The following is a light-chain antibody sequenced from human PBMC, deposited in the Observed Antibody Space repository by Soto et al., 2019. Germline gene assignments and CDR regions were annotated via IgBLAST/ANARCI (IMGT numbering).Light chain of an antibody. V-gene: IGKV3-11*01. CDR1: QSVSSY. Sequence: EIVFTQSPATLSLSPVERSTLSCRASQSVSSYLALYQQKPGQAPRLLIYDASNRATGIPARFSGGGSGTDFHITISRLEPEDFAVYYCQQRFNWPRFTFGQGTKLEIK. J-gene: IGKJ2*01. CDR2: DAS. CDR3: QQRFNWPRFT.